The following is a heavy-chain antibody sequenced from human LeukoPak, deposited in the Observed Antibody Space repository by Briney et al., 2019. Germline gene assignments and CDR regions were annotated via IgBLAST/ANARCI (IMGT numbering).Heavy chain of an antibody. J-gene: IGHJ6*03. Sequence: KPSETLSLTRTVSGGSISSYYWSWIRQPPGKGLEWIGYIYYSGSTNYNPSLKSRVTISVDTSKNQFSLKLSSVTAADTAVYYCARGGGWELTYYYYYMDVWGKGTTVTVSS. CDR3: ARGGGWELTYYYYYMDV. CDR1: GGSISSYY. D-gene: IGHD1-26*01. CDR2: IYYSGST. V-gene: IGHV4-59*01.